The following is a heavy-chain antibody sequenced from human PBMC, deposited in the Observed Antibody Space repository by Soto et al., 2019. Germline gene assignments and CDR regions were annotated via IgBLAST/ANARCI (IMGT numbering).Heavy chain of an antibody. CDR1: GGTFSSYA. V-gene: IGHV1-69*13. J-gene: IGHJ6*02. CDR3: ARGIVGATTSGMDV. CDR2: IIPIFGTA. Sequence: SVKVSCKASGGTFSSYAISWVRQAPGQGLEWMGGIIPIFGTANYAQKFQGRVTITADESTSTAYMELSSLRSEDTAVYYCARGIVGATTSGMDVWGQGTTVTVSS. D-gene: IGHD1-26*01.